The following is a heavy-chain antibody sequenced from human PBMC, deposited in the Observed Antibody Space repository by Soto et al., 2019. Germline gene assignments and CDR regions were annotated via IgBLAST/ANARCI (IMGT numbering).Heavy chain of an antibody. D-gene: IGHD2-15*01. CDR2: IYYSGST. V-gene: IGHV4-30-4*01. CDR3: ARDRGYCSGASCDNWFDP. CDR1: GGSISSGDYY. J-gene: IGHJ5*02. Sequence: SETLSLTCTVSGGSISSGDYYWSWIRQPPGKGLEWIGYIYYSGSTYYNPSLKSRVTISVDTSKNQFSLKLTSVTAADTAVYYCARDRGYCSGASCDNWFDPWGQGTLVTVSS.